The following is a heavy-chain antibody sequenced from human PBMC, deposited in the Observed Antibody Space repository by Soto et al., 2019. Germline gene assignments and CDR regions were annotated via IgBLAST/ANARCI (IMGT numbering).Heavy chain of an antibody. V-gene: IGHV3-73*02. J-gene: IGHJ4*02. CDR2: IRSKANSYAT. Sequence: EVQLVESGGGLVQPGGSLKLSCAASGYTFSDSAMHWVRQASGKGLEWVGRIRSKANSYATVYAASVKGRFTISRDDSKNTAYLRMNSLKTDDTAVYYCARLWSEREPNFDSWGQGTLVSVSS. CDR1: GYTFSDSA. D-gene: IGHD1-26*01. CDR3: ARLWSEREPNFDS.